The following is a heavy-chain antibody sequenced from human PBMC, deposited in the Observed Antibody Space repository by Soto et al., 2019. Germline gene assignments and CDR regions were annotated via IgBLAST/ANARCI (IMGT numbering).Heavy chain of an antibody. J-gene: IGHJ4*02. CDR3: ARVPYADYYDSSGYHLYYFDY. Sequence: SETLSLTCTVSGGSISSYYWSWIRQPPGKGLEWIGYIYYSGSTNYNPSLKSRVTISVDTSKNQFSLKLSSVTAADTAVYYCARVPYADYYDSSGYHLYYFDYWGQGSLVTVSS. CDR1: GGSISSYY. D-gene: IGHD3-22*01. CDR2: IYYSGST. V-gene: IGHV4-59*01.